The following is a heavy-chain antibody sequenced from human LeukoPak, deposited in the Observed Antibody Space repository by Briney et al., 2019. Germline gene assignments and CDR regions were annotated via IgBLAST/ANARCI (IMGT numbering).Heavy chain of an antibody. Sequence: GGSLRLSCAASGFTFSSYGMHWVRQAPGKGLEWVAVISYDGSNKYYADSVKGRFTISRDNSKNTLYLQMNSLRAEDTAVYYCAKDKRDLYYFDYWGQGTLVTVSS. J-gene: IGHJ4*02. CDR3: AKDKRDLYYFDY. CDR1: GFTFSSYG. CDR2: ISYDGSNK. V-gene: IGHV3-30*18.